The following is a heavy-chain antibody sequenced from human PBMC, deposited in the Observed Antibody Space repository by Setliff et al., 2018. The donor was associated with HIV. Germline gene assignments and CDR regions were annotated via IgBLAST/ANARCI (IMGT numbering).Heavy chain of an antibody. CDR2: ISSSSSPI. Sequence: LSLSCAASGFSFSDYHMNWVRQAPGKGLEWISFISSSSSPIYYADSVKGRFTISRDNSKNTLYLQMNSLRAEDTAVYYCVGMDIVVVLPPDVWGQGTTVTVSS. J-gene: IGHJ6*02. CDR1: GFSFSDYH. D-gene: IGHD2-21*01. CDR3: VGMDIVVVLPPDV. V-gene: IGHV3-48*01.